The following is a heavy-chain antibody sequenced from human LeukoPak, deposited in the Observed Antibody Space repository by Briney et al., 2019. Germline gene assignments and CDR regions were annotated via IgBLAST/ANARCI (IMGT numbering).Heavy chain of an antibody. CDR3: AKDQWLAYYYYYGMDV. CDR2: ISYDGSNK. CDR1: GFTFSSYG. V-gene: IGHV3-30*18. D-gene: IGHD6-19*01. Sequence: GGSLRLSCAAPGFTFSSYGMHWVRQAPGKGLEWVAVISYDGSNKYYADSVKGRFTISRDNSKNTLYLQMNSLRAEDTAVYYCAKDQWLAYYYYYGMDVWGQGTTVTVSS. J-gene: IGHJ6*02.